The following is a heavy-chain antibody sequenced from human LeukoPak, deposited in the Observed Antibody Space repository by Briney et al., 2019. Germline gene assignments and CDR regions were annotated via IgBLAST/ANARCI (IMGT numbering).Heavy chain of an antibody. CDR1: GGSFSGYY. V-gene: IGHV4-34*01. D-gene: IGHD6-13*01. CDR3: AREDVGKSSSWPYYYYYYMDV. CDR2: INHSGST. Sequence: SETLSLTCAVYGGSFSGYYWSWIRQPPGKGLEWIGEINHSGSTNYNPSLKSRVTISVDTSKNQFSLKLSSVTAADTAVYYCAREDVGKSSSWPYYYYYYMDVWGKGTTVTVSS. J-gene: IGHJ6*03.